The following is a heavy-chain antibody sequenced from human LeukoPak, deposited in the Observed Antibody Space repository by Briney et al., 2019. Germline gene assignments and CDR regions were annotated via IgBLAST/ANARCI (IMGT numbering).Heavy chain of an antibody. V-gene: IGHV4-59*01. CDR1: GGSISSYY. J-gene: IGHJ3*02. Sequence: SETLSLTCTVSGGSISSYYWSWIRQPPGKGLEWIGYIYYSGSTNYNPSLKSRVTISVDTSKNQFSLKLSSVTAADTAVYYCARDVIGHYYDSSDAFDIWGQGTMVTVSS. D-gene: IGHD3-22*01. CDR3: ARDVIGHYYDSSDAFDI. CDR2: IYYSGST.